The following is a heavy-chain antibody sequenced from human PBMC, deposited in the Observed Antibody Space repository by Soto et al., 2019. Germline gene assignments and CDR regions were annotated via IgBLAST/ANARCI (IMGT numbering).Heavy chain of an antibody. Sequence: GGSLSLSCAASGFTFSSYAMSWVRQAPGKGLEWVSGISGSGGITYYADSVKGRFTISRDNSKNTLYLQLNSLRAEDTAVYYCAQSKVGATSNYFDYWGQGTLVTVSS. CDR2: ISGSGGIT. D-gene: IGHD1-26*01. CDR1: GFTFSSYA. J-gene: IGHJ4*02. CDR3: AQSKVGATSNYFDY. V-gene: IGHV3-23*01.